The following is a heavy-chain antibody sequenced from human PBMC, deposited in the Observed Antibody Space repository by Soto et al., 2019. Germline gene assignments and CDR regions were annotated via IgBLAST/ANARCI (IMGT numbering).Heavy chain of an antibody. D-gene: IGHD2-15*01. Sequence: PSETLSLTCTVSGGSISSGGYYWSWIRQHPGKGLEWIGYIYYSGSTYYNPSLKSRVTISVDTSKNQFSLKLSSVTAADTAVYYCARLGYCSGGSCYDYYYGMDVWGQGTTVTVSS. V-gene: IGHV4-31*03. CDR1: GGSISSGGYY. CDR2: IYYSGST. CDR3: ARLGYCSGGSCYDYYYGMDV. J-gene: IGHJ6*02.